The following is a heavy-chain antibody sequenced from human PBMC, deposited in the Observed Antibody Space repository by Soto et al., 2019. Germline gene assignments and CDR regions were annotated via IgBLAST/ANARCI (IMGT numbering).Heavy chain of an antibody. CDR3: AKVLCVLMVYACDAFDI. CDR2: ISGSGGST. CDR1: GFTFSSYA. D-gene: IGHD2-8*01. V-gene: IGHV3-23*01. Sequence: GGSLRLSCAASGFTFSSYAMSWVRQAPGKGLEWVSAISGSGGSTYYADSVKDRFTISRDNSKNTLYLQMNSLRAEDTAVYYCAKVLCVLMVYACDAFDIWGQGTMVTVSS. J-gene: IGHJ3*02.